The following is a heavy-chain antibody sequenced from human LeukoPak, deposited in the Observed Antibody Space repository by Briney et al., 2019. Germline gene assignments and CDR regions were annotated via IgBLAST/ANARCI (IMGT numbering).Heavy chain of an antibody. Sequence: PGGSLRLSCAASGFTFSSYAMSWIRQPPGKGLEWIGEINHSGSTNYNPSLKSRVTISVGTSKNQFSLKLSSVTAADTAVYYCARGRRSTGNYDSSGYKSPIDIWGQGTMVTVSS. CDR1: GFTFSSYA. CDR3: ARGRRSTGNYDSSGYKSPIDI. CDR2: INHSGST. D-gene: IGHD3-22*01. J-gene: IGHJ3*02. V-gene: IGHV4-34*01.